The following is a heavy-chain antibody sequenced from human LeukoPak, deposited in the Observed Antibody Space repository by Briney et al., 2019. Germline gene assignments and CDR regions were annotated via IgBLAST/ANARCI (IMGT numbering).Heavy chain of an antibody. D-gene: IGHD2-21*02. CDR2: INPSGGST. V-gene: IGHV1-46*01. CDR1: GYTFTSYY. Sequence: ASVKVSCKASGYTFTSYYMHWVRQAPGQGLEWMGIINPSGGSTSYAQKFQGRVTMTRDTSTSTVYMELSSLRSEDTAVYYCARVHLAYCGGDCYFGYWGQGTLVTVSS. CDR3: ARVHLAYCGGDCYFGY. J-gene: IGHJ4*02.